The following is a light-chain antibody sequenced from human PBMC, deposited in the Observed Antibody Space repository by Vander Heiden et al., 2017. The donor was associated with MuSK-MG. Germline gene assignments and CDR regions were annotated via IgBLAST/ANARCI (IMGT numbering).Light chain of an antibody. CDR1: QSVNTF. CDR3: QQRSNWPPFT. CDR2: DAS. J-gene: IGKJ5*01. Sequence: DIVLTQSPGTLSLSPGARATLSCRASQSVNTFLDWYQQKPGQAPRLLIYDASKSATGIPARFSGSGSGTDFALTISSLEPEDFAVYFCQQRSNWPPFTFGQGTRLETK. V-gene: IGKV3-11*01.